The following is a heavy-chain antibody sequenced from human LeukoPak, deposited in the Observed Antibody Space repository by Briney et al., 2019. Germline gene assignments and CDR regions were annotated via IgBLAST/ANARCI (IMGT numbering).Heavy chain of an antibody. CDR2: INHSGST. J-gene: IGHJ5*02. CDR1: GGSFSGYY. D-gene: IGHD3-22*01. Sequence: KPSETLSLTCAVYGGSFSGYYWSWIRQPPGKGLEWIGEINHSGSTNYNPSLKSRVTISVDTSKNQFSLKLSSVTAADTAVYYCARGRWGRNFNYYDSSGYYAWGQGTLVTVSS. CDR3: ARGRWGRNFNYYDSSGYYA. V-gene: IGHV4-34*01.